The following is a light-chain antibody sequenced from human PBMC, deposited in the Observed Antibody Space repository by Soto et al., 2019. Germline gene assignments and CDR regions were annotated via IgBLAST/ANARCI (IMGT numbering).Light chain of an antibody. Sequence: DIQMTQSPSSLSASVGVRVTITCRASQSLGRRLTWYQQKAGEAPKLLIYETSNLQNGVPSRFSGSGSETDFTLTINSLQPEDFATYYCQQSFGPPYTFGQGTKLE. CDR1: QSLGRR. CDR2: ETS. V-gene: IGKV1-39*01. CDR3: QQSFGPPYT. J-gene: IGKJ2*01.